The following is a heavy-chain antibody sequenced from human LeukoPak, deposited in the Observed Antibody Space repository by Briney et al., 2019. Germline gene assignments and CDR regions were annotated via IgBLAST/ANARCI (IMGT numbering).Heavy chain of an antibody. J-gene: IGHJ6*03. CDR3: AREGSSSWSSMDV. CDR2: IYHSGST. CDR1: GGSISRSSYY. Sequence: PSETLSLTCTVSGGSISRSSYYWSWIRQPPGKGLEWIGEIYHSGSTNYNPSLKSRVTISVDKSKNQFSLKLSSVTAADTAVYYCAREGSSSWSSMDVWGKGTTVTVSS. D-gene: IGHD6-13*01. V-gene: IGHV4-39*07.